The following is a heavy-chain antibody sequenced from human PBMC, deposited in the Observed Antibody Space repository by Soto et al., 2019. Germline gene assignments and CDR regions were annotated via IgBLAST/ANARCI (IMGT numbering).Heavy chain of an antibody. CDR1: GYSISSGDY. CDR2: IFHSGSA. D-gene: IGHD6-19*01. Sequence: SETLPLTCAVSGYSISSGDYWGWIRQPPGKGLEWIGSIFHSGSAYYNPSLKSRVTISVDTSKNQFSLRLSSVTAADTAVYYCARDTGSGLDYFDYWGQGTLVTVSS. V-gene: IGHV4-38-2*02. CDR3: ARDTGSGLDYFDY. J-gene: IGHJ4*02.